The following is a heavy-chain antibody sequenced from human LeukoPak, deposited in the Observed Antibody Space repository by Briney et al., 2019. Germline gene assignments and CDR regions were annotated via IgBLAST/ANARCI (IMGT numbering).Heavy chain of an antibody. V-gene: IGHV1-2*02. CDR1: GYTFTGYY. Sequence: ASVKVSCKASGYTFTGYYMHWVRQAPGQGLEWMGWINPNSGGTNYAHKFQGRVTMTRDTSISTAYMELSRLRSDDTAVYYCARVEIGYGSGSYPEELGMDVWGQGTTVTVSS. CDR3: ARVEIGYGSGSYPEELGMDV. D-gene: IGHD3-10*01. CDR2: INPNSGGT. J-gene: IGHJ6*02.